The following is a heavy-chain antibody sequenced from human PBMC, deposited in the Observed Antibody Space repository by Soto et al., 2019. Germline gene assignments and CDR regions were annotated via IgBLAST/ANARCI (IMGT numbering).Heavy chain of an antibody. V-gene: IGHV1-46*01. CDR1: GYIFSSYY. J-gene: IGHJ3*02. Sequence: QVQLVQSGAEVKKPGASVKVSCKASGYIFSSYYMHWVRQAPGQGLEWMGIINPSGGSTTYAQKSQGRVTMTRDTSTSTVYMELSSLRSEDTAVYYCARGPGGKAFDIWGQGTMVTVSS. CDR3: ARGPGGKAFDI. CDR2: INPSGGST. D-gene: IGHD1-26*01.